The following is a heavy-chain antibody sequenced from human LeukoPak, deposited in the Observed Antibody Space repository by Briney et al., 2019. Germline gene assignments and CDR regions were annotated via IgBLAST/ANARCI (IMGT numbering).Heavy chain of an antibody. D-gene: IGHD3-9*01. CDR1: GFTFSSYS. CDR3: ARGQYYDILTGYSFDY. V-gene: IGHV3-21*01. CDR2: ISSSSSYI. J-gene: IGHJ4*02. Sequence: AGSLRLSCAASGFTFSSYSMNWVRQAPGKGLEWVSSISSSSSYIYYADSVKGRFTISRDNAKNSLYLQMNSLRAEDTAVYYCARGQYYDILTGYSFDYWGQGTLVTVSS.